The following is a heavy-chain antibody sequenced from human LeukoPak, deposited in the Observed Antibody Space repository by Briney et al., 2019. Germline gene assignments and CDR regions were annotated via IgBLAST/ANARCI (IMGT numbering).Heavy chain of an antibody. V-gene: IGHV3-74*01. CDR3: ARSALYYDILTGPLDYYGMDV. CDR1: GFTFSSYW. J-gene: IGHJ6*02. CDR2: INSDGSST. D-gene: IGHD3-9*01. Sequence: GGSLRLSCAASGFTFSSYWMHWVRQAPGKGLVWVSRINSDGSSTSYADSVKGRFTISRDSAKNTLYLQMNSLRAEDTAVYYCARSALYYDILTGPLDYYGMDVWGQGTTVTVSS.